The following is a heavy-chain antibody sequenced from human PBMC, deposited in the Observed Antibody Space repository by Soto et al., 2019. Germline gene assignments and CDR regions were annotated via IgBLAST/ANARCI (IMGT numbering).Heavy chain of an antibody. D-gene: IGHD3-3*01. J-gene: IGHJ4*02. Sequence: QLQLQESGPGLVKPSETLSLTCTVSGGSISSSSYYWGWIRQPPGKGLEWIGSIYYSGSTYYNPSLKRRVTISVDTSKNQFSLKLSSVTAADTAVYYCASQARRENYDFWSGYYTGDYWGQGTLVTVSS. CDR3: ASQARRENYDFWSGYYTGDY. CDR2: IYYSGST. CDR1: GGSISSSSYY. V-gene: IGHV4-39*01.